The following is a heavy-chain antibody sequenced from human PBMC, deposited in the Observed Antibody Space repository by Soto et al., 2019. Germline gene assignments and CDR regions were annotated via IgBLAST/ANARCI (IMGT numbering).Heavy chain of an antibody. Sequence: QVQLVQSGAEEKKPGASVKVSCKASGYTFTSYAMHWVRQAPGQRLEWMGWINVGNGNTKYSQKFQGRVTITRDTPASTAYTELSSLRSEDTAVYYCARRGDGMDVWGQGTTVTVSS. CDR3: ARRGDGMDV. J-gene: IGHJ6*02. V-gene: IGHV1-3*05. D-gene: IGHD3-10*01. CDR2: INVGNGNT. CDR1: GYTFTSYA.